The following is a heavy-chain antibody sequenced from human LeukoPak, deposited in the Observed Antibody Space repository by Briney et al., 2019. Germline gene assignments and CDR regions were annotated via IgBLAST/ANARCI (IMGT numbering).Heavy chain of an antibody. J-gene: IGHJ4*02. CDR3: ARDRGYSYGYGYYFDY. Sequence: GGSLRLSCAASGFTFSDYYMSWIRQAPGKGLEWVSYISSSSSYTNYADSVKGRFTISRDNAKNSLYLQMNSLRAEDTAVCYCARDRGYSYGYGYYFDYWGQGTLDTVSS. V-gene: IGHV3-11*06. CDR1: GFTFSDYY. CDR2: ISSSSSYT. D-gene: IGHD5-18*01.